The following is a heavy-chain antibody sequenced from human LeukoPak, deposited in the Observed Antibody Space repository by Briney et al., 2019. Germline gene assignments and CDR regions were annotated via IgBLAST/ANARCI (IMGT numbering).Heavy chain of an antibody. CDR2: ISAYNGNT. Sequence: ASVKVSCKASGYTFTSYGISWVRQAPGQGLEWMGWISAYNGNTNYAQKLQGRVTMTTDTSTSAAYMELRSLRSDDTAVYYCAREDFRDYYDSSGYYVWFDPWGQGTLVTVSS. V-gene: IGHV1-18*01. J-gene: IGHJ5*02. D-gene: IGHD3-22*01. CDR1: GYTFTSYG. CDR3: AREDFRDYYDSSGYYVWFDP.